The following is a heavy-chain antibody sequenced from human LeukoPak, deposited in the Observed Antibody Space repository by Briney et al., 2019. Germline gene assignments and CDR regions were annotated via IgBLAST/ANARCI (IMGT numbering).Heavy chain of an antibody. Sequence: GGSLRLSCAASGFTFSSYSMNWVRQAPGKGLEWVSYISSSGSTIYYADSVKGRFTISRDNAKNSLYLQMNSLRAEDTAVYYCARVATVTSVDYWGQGTLVTVSS. V-gene: IGHV3-48*04. D-gene: IGHD4-17*01. CDR2: ISSSGSTI. CDR3: ARVATVTSVDY. J-gene: IGHJ4*02. CDR1: GFTFSSYS.